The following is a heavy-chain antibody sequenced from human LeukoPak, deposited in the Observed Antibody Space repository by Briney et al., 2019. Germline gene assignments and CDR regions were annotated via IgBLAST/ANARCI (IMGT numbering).Heavy chain of an antibody. CDR2: ITASGTAM. Sequence: PGGSLRLSCAASGFTFSSYSMNWVRQAPGKGLEWVSHITASGTAMFYADSVKGRFTISRDNAKNSLYLQMNSLRAEDTAVYYCARAPAYSGSYYDDYWGQGTLVTVSS. CDR1: GFTFSSYS. V-gene: IGHV3-48*01. CDR3: ARAPAYSGSYYDDY. D-gene: IGHD1-26*01. J-gene: IGHJ4*02.